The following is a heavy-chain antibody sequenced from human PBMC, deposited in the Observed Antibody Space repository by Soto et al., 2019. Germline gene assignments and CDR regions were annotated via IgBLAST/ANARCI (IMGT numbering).Heavy chain of an antibody. CDR1: GFTFSSYS. V-gene: IGHV3-21*01. CDR3: ARASRRTGIPYYYYYMDV. J-gene: IGHJ6*03. Sequence: PGGSLRLSCAASGFTFSSYSMNWVRQAPGKGLEWVSSISSSSSYIYYADSVKGRFTISRDNAKNSLYLQMNSLRAEDTAVYYCARASRRTGIPYYYYYMDVWGKGTTVTVSS. D-gene: IGHD1-1*01. CDR2: ISSSSSYI.